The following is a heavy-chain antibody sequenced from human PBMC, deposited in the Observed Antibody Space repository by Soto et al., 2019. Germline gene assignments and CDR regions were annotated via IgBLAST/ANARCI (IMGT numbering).Heavy chain of an antibody. J-gene: IGHJ6*02. CDR1: GFTFSSYA. V-gene: IGHV3-30-3*01. CDR2: ISYDGSNK. CDR3: ARDRYYYDSSGYYSSNYYYGMDV. Sequence: GGSLRLSCAASGFTFSSYAMHWVRQAPGKGLEWVAVISYDGSNKYYADSVKGRFTISRDNSENTLYLQMSSLRAEDTAVYYCARDRYYYDSSGYYSSNYYYGMDVWGQGTTVTVSS. D-gene: IGHD3-22*01.